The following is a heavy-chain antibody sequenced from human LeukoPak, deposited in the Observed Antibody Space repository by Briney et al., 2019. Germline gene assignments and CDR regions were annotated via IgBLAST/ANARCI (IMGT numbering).Heavy chain of an antibody. Sequence: GGSLRLSCAASGFTLSNYWMQWVRQAPGKGLVWVARINSDASRITYADSVKGRFTISRDNSKNTIYLQMDSLRAEDTAIYYCARDYWWNYDYWGQGTLVTVSS. D-gene: IGHD1-7*01. CDR1: GFTLSNYW. CDR3: ARDYWWNYDY. J-gene: IGHJ4*02. V-gene: IGHV3-74*03. CDR2: INSDASRI.